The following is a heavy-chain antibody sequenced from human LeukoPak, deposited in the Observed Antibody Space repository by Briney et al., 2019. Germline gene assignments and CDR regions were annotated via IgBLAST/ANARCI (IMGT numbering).Heavy chain of an antibody. CDR2: ISYDGSNK. CDR1: GFTFSSYA. J-gene: IGHJ4*02. CDR3: ATNLPAAINY. V-gene: IGHV3-30-3*01. D-gene: IGHD2-2*01. Sequence: GGSLRLSCAASGFTFSSYAMHWVRQAPGKGLEWVAVISYDGSNKYYADSVKGRFTISRDNSKDTLYLQMNSLRAEDTAVYYCATNLPAAINYWGQGTLVTVSS.